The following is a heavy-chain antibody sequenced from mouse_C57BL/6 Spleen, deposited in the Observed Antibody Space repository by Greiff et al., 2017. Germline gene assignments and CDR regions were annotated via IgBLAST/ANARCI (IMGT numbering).Heavy chain of an antibody. J-gene: IGHJ4*01. CDR3: TREGRGSSGYWAMDY. CDR1: GFTFSSYA. D-gene: IGHD3-2*02. Sequence: DVHLVESGEGLVKPGGSLKLSCAASGFTFSSYAMSWVRQTPEKRLEWVAYISSGGDYIYYADTVKGRFTISRDNARNTLYLQMSSLKSEDTAMYYCTREGRGSSGYWAMDYWGQGTSVTVSS. CDR2: ISSGGDYI. V-gene: IGHV5-9-1*02.